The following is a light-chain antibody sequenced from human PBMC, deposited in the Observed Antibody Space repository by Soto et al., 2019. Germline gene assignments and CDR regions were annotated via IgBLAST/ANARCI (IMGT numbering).Light chain of an antibody. J-gene: IGKJ5*01. V-gene: IGKV1-39*01. CDR2: AAS. CDR3: QQIYSIPIT. CDR1: QSISSY. Sequence: DIQMTQSPSSLSASVGDRVTITCRASQSISSYLNWYQQKPGKAPQLPIYAASRLQSGVPSRFSGSGSETDFTLTIGSLQPEDFATYYCQQIYSIPITFGQGTRLEI.